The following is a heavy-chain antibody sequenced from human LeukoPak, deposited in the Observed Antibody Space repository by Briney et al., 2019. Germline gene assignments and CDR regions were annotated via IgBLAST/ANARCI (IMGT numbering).Heavy chain of an antibody. Sequence: GASVTVSCKVSGYTLTELSMHWVRQAPGKGLEWMGGFDPEDGETIYAQKFQGRVTMTEDTSTDTAYMELSSLKASDTAMYYCASRMNFKRDSSSWYYFDYWGQGTLVTVSS. CDR1: GYTLTELS. D-gene: IGHD6-13*01. V-gene: IGHV1-24*01. J-gene: IGHJ4*02. CDR2: FDPEDGET. CDR3: ASRMNFKRDSSSWYYFDY.